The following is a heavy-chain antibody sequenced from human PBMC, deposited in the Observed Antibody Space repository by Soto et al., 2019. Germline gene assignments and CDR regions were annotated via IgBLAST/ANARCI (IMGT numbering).Heavy chain of an antibody. D-gene: IGHD2-15*01. CDR2: LSVSLDNA. CDR3: AKPTDIAVVIAGRFDC. Sequence: GSLTAAGLASGFSFGSYAMSWVRQAPGKGLEWVSALSVSLDNAHYADSVKGRFTISRDDSKNTLYLQMNSLRVEDTAVYYCAKPTDIAVVIAGRFDCWGQGTLVTVYS. CDR1: GFSFGSYA. J-gene: IGHJ4*02. V-gene: IGHV3-23*01.